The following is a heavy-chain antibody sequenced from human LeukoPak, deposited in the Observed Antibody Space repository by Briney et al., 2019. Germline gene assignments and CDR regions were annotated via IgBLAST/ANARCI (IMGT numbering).Heavy chain of an antibody. J-gene: IGHJ5*02. Sequence: GGSLRLSCAASGFTFSSYSMNWVRQAPGKGLEWVSYISSSSSTIYYADSVKGRFTISRDNAKNSLYLQMNSLRAGDTAVYYCARGLVVVAAIDWFDPWGQGTLVTVSS. D-gene: IGHD2-15*01. CDR1: GFTFSSYS. V-gene: IGHV3-48*01. CDR2: ISSSSSTI. CDR3: ARGLVVVAAIDWFDP.